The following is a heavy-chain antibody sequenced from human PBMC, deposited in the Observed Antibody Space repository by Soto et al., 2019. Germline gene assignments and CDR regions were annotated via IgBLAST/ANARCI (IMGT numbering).Heavy chain of an antibody. CDR2: IFSNDEK. CDR3: TRIEKGSATYT. CDR1: GFSLSNTRMG. D-gene: IGHD3-10*01. J-gene: IGHJ5*02. V-gene: IGHV2-26*01. Sequence: QVTLKESGPVLVKPTETLTLTCTVSGFSLSNTRMGVSWIRQPPGKALEWLAHIFSNDEKSYSTSLKSRLTISKDTSKSQVVLSMTNMDPVDTATYYYTRIEKGSATYTWGQGTLVTVSS.